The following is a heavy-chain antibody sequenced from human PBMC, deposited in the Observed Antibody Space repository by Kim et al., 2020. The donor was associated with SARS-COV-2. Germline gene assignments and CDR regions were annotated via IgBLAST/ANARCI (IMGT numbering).Heavy chain of an antibody. CDR1: GFTFSAHD. V-gene: IGHV3-48*02. J-gene: IGHJ3*02. CDR3: VRDRMGGAFDI. Sequence: GGSLRLSCATSGFTFSAHDMNWVRQAPGKGLEWLSFITKSSATIYYADSVQGRFTISRGNAKNSLYLQMNSLRDEDTALYYCVRDRMGGAFDIWGQGTIVTGSS. CDR2: ITKSSATI. D-gene: IGHD3-16*01.